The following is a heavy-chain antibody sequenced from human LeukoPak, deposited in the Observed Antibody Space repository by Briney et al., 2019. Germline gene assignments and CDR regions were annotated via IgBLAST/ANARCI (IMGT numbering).Heavy chain of an antibody. CDR2: IYYSGST. Sequence: SETLSLTCTVSGGSISSSSYYWGCIRQPPGKGLEWIGTIYYSGSTYYNPSLKSRVTISVDTSKNQFSLKLSSVTAADTAVYYCARVPDQATTWFDYWGQGTLVTVSS. V-gene: IGHV4-39*07. CDR3: ARVPDQATTWFDY. CDR1: GGSISSSSYY. J-gene: IGHJ4*02. D-gene: IGHD4-17*01.